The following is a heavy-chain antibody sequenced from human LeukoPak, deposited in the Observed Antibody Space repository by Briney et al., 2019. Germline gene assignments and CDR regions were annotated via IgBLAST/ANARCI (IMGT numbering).Heavy chain of an antibody. D-gene: IGHD4-11*01. Sequence: SETLSLTCTVSGGSISSGDYYWSWLRQPPGKGREWIWYIYYSGSTYYNPSLKSRVTISVDTAKNQFALKLCSVTAADTAVYYCERDSLQGLDYWGQGTLVTVSS. J-gene: IGHJ4*02. V-gene: IGHV4-30-4*01. CDR1: GGSISSGDYY. CDR3: ERDSLQGLDY. CDR2: IYYSGST.